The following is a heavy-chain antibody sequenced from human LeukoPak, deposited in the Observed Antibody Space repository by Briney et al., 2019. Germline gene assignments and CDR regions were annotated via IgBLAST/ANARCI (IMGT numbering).Heavy chain of an antibody. V-gene: IGHV3-23*01. CDR3: AKSLLAAAIFDY. J-gene: IGHJ4*02. D-gene: IGHD2-2*01. CDR2: ISGSGGST. Sequence: TGGSLRLSCAASGFTFSSYAMSWVRQAPGKGLEWVSAISGSGGSTYYADSVRGRFTISRDNSKSTLSLQMNSLRAEDTAVYYCAKSLLAAAIFDYWGQGTLVTVSS. CDR1: GFTFSSYA.